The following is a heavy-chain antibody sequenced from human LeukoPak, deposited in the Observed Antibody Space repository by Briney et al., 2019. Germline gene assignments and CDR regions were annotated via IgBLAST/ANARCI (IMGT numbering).Heavy chain of an antibody. Sequence: SETLSLTCTVSGASVTSRNYYWTWIRQPAGKGLEWIGRIFTTGSANYNPSLKSRVTISVDTSKNQFSLNLRSVTAADTGVYYCARDETYIPDWGQGILVTVSS. V-gene: IGHV4-61*02. CDR3: ARDETYIPD. CDR1: GASVTSRNYY. CDR2: IFTTGSA. D-gene: IGHD1-1*01. J-gene: IGHJ4*02.